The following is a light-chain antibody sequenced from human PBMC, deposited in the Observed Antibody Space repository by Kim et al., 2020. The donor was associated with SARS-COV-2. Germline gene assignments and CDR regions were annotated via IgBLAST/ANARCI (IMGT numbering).Light chain of an antibody. CDR1: QSVISSY. V-gene: IGKV3-20*01. J-gene: IGKJ2*01. CDR3: QQYVGSTSVT. CDR2: DAS. Sequence: EIVLTQSPDTLSLSPGDRATLSCRASQSVISSYLAWYQQKPGQAPRLLIYDASSRATGIPDRFSGSGSGTDFTLTISSLEPEDFAVYYCQQYVGSTSVTFGRGTKLEI.